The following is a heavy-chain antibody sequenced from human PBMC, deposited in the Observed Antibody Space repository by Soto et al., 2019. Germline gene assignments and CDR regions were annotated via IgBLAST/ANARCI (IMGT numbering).Heavy chain of an antibody. V-gene: IGHV3-30*18. CDR2: ISYDGSNK. Sequence: GGSLRLSCAASGFTFSSYGMHWVRQAPGKGLEWVAVISYDGSNKYYADSVKGRFTISRDNSKNTLYLQMNSLRAEDTAVYYCAKDRALLRGGINYWGQGTLVTVSS. CDR3: AKDRALLRGGINY. CDR1: GFTFSSYG. D-gene: IGHD1-26*01. J-gene: IGHJ4*02.